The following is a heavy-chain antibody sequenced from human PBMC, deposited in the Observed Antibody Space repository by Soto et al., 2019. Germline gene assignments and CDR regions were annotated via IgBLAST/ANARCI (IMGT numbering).Heavy chain of an antibody. D-gene: IGHD6-13*01. V-gene: IGHV1-69*01. J-gene: IGHJ6*02. Sequence: QVQLEQSGGEVKKPGSSVKVSCKASGVTFSKFIMTWVRQAPGLGLEWVGGFIPIFGTANYAQKFQGRVTITADESTSTSYLEVRNLRSEDTAVYYCAKVRYSSPMGYYYGMDVWGQGTAVTVSS. CDR2: FIPIFGTA. CDR1: GVTFSKFI. CDR3: AKVRYSSPMGYYYGMDV.